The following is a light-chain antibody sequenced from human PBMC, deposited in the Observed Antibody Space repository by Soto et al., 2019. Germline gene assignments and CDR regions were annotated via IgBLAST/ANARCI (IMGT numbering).Light chain of an antibody. CDR3: YQYNTWLIN. J-gene: IGKJ5*01. V-gene: IGKV3-15*01. Sequence: EIVMTQSPATLSVSPGESATLSCRASQRVTSNLARYEQKPGQAPRLLIYGACTRATGIPARFSGSGSGTECKLTSSSLQSEDFAVYYCYQYNTWLINFGQGTRVEIK. CDR2: GAC. CDR1: QRVTSN.